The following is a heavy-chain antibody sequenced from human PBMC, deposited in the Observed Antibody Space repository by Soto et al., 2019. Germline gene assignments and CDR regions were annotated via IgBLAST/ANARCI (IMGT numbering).Heavy chain of an antibody. V-gene: IGHV3-23*01. CDR1: GFTFSSYA. CDR3: AKVATEAQYGSGSYWGLGWFDP. J-gene: IGHJ5*02. CDR2: ISGSGGST. Sequence: GGSLRLSCAASGFTFSSYAMSWVRQAPGKGLEWVSAISGSGGSTYYADSVKGRFTISRDNSKNTLYLQMNRLRAEDTAVYYCAKVATEAQYGSGSYWGLGWFDPWGQGTLVTVSS. D-gene: IGHD3-10*01.